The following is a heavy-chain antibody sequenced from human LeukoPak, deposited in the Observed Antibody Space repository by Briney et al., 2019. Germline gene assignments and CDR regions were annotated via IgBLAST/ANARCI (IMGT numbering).Heavy chain of an antibody. J-gene: IGHJ4*02. Sequence: SSETLSLTCAVYGGSFSGYYWSWIRQPPGKGLEWIGEINHSGSTNYNPSLKSRVTMSVDTSKNQFSLKLSSVTAADTAVYYCARSGSGYLRYYFDYWGQGTLVTVSS. CDR3: ARSGSGYLRYYFDY. V-gene: IGHV4-34*01. CDR2: INHSGST. CDR1: GGSFSGYY. D-gene: IGHD5-12*01.